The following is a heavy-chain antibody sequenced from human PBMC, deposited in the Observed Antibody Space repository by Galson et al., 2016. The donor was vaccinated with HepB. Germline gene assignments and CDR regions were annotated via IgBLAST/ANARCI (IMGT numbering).Heavy chain of an antibody. CDR3: AKGRGFYYNSMDV. V-gene: IGHV3-9*01. D-gene: IGHD3-10*01. CDR1: GFTFDEYG. Sequence: SLRLSCAASGFTFDEYGMHWVRQAPGKGLEWVSGISWNSGSTGYADSVKGRFTISRDNAKNSLYLQMNSLRSDDTALYYCAKGRGFYYNSMDVWGQGTTVTVSS. J-gene: IGHJ6*02. CDR2: ISWNSGST.